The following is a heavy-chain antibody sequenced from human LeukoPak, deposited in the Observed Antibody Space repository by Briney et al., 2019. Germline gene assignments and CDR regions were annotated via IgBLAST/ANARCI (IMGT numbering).Heavy chain of an antibody. J-gene: IGHJ6*03. Sequence: GGSLRLSCAASGFTFSSFWMNWVRQAPGGGLEWVANIKQDGSEKYYVDSMKGRFTISRDNAKNSLYLQMNSLRAEDTAVYYCAKDSVAGNDYYYYYMDVWGKGTTVTVSS. D-gene: IGHD6-19*01. CDR1: GFTFSSFW. V-gene: IGHV3-7*01. CDR2: IKQDGSEK. CDR3: AKDSVAGNDYYYYYMDV.